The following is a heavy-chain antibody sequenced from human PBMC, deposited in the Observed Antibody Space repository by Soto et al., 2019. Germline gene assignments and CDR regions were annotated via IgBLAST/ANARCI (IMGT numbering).Heavy chain of an antibody. J-gene: IGHJ6*02. CDR2: IYYSGST. CDR1: GGSISSYY. CDR3: ARGGSDYSSGWPNYYYYGMDV. Sequence: SETLSLTCTVSGGSISSYYWSWIRQPPGKGLEWIGYIYYSGSTNYNPSLKSRVTISVDTSKNQFSLKLSSVTAADTAVYYCARGGSDYSSGWPNYYYYGMDVWGQGTTVTVSS. V-gene: IGHV4-59*01. D-gene: IGHD6-19*01.